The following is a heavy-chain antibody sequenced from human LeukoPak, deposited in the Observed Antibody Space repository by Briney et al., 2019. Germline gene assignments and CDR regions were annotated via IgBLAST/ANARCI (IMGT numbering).Heavy chain of an antibody. Sequence: PGGSLRLSCAASGFTFSSYAMSWVRQAPGKGLEWVSAISGSGGSTYYADSVKGRFTISRDNSKNTLYLQMNSLRAEDTAVYYCVLSMVRGVINEYYFDYWGQGTLVTVSS. CDR1: GFTFSSYA. D-gene: IGHD3-10*01. CDR3: VLSMVRGVINEYYFDY. J-gene: IGHJ4*02. V-gene: IGHV3-23*01. CDR2: ISGSGGST.